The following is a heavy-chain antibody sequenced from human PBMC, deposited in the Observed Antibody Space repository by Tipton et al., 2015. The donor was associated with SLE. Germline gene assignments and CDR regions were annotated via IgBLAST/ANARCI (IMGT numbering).Heavy chain of an antibody. CDR3: ARGGSNYGYDAFDL. CDR2: MNYDGRT. V-gene: IGHV4-34*01. D-gene: IGHD1-26*01. CDR1: GGSFNNYH. J-gene: IGHJ3*01. Sequence: TLSLTCAVSGGSFNNYHWNWIRQTPGKGLQWIGEMNYDGRTNYSPSLKSRVTISVATSKNQCSLKLTSVTAADTAVYYCARGGSNYGYDAFDLWGQGTMVTVSS.